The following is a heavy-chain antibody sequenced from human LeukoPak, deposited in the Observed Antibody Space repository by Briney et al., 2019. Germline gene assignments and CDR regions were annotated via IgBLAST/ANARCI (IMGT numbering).Heavy chain of an antibody. V-gene: IGHV3-33*01. CDR3: AREGYSNYFDY. D-gene: IGHD4-4*01. CDR2: IWYDGSNK. J-gene: IGHJ4*02. CDR1: GFTFSSYG. Sequence: GGSLRLSCAASGFTFSSYGMHWVRQAPGKGLEWVAVIWYDGSNKYYADSVKGRFTISRDNSKNTLYLQMNSLRAEDTAVYYCAREGYSNYFDYWGQGTLVTVYS.